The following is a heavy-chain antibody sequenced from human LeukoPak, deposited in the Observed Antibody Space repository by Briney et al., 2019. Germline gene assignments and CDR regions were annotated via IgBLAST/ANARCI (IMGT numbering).Heavy chain of an antibody. CDR1: DYSITSGYY. CDR2: AYHSGST. D-gene: IGHD1-26*01. J-gene: IGHJ4*02. CDR3: ARGGEVGATTD. Sequence: SETLSLTCTVSDYSITSGYYWGWIRQPPGKGLEWIGSAYHSGSTYYNPSLKSRVTISVDTSKNQFSLKLSSVIAADTAVYYCARGGEVGATTDWGQGTLVTVSS. V-gene: IGHV4-38-2*02.